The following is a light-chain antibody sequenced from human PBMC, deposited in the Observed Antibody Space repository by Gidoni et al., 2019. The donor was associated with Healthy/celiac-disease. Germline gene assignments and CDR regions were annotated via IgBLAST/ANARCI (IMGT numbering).Light chain of an antibody. CDR3: QQYYSTPPT. CDR2: WAS. CDR1: QSVLYSSNNKNY. J-gene: IGKJ2*01. V-gene: IGKV4-1*01. Sequence: DIVMTQSPDSLAVSLGDRATINCKSSQSVLYSSNNKNYLAWYQQKPGQPPKLLIYWASTRESGVPDRISGSGSGTDFTLTISSLQAEDVAVYYCQQYYSTPPTFGQGTKLEIK.